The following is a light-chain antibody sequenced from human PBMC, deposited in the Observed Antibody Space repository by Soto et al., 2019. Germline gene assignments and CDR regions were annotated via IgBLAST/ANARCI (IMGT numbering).Light chain of an antibody. Sequence: IQLTQSPSSFSASTGDRVTITCRASQGISSYLAWYQQKPGKAPKLLIYAASTLQSGVPSRFSGSGSGTDFTLTISCLQSEDFATYYCQKYNSAPLTFGGGTKVDIK. V-gene: IGKV1-8*01. CDR2: AAS. CDR1: QGISSY. J-gene: IGKJ4*01. CDR3: QKYNSAPLT.